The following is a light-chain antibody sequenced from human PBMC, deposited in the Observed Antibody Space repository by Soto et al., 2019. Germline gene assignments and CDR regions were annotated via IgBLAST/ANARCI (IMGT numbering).Light chain of an antibody. V-gene: IGKV2-24*01. CDR2: KIS. CDR3: MQVTRLWA. CDR1: QSLVHSDGNTY. Sequence: DIVMTQTPLSSPVTLGQPASISCRSSQSLVHSDGNTYLSWLHQRPGQPPRLLIYKISNRFSGGPERFSGRGAGTEFTLEISRVEAEDDGVYYCMQVTRLWAFGQGTKVEIK. J-gene: IGKJ1*01.